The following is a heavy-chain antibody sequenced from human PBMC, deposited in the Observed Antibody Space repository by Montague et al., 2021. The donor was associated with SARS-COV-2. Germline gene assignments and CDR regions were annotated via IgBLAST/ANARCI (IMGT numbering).Heavy chain of an antibody. CDR2: INHGGTA. CDR1: GGSFSGYF. Sequence: SETLSPTRAVYGGSFSGYFWSWIRQTPGRGLEWIGEINHGGTADYNPSLKSRVTLSVDTSKAQFSLILTSVTAADTAVYYCARERGRGVDYFDPWGQGTLVTVSS. J-gene: IGHJ5*02. CDR3: ARERGRGVDYFDP. D-gene: IGHD4-11*01. V-gene: IGHV4-34*01.